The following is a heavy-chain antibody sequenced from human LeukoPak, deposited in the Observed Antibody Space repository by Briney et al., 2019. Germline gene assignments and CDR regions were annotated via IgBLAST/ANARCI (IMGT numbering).Heavy chain of an antibody. CDR3: ASRLYCSNTRCRNFPFAY. V-gene: IGHV1-69*01. CDR1: GGTFSSYA. D-gene: IGHD2-2*01. J-gene: IGHJ4*02. Sequence: ASVKVSCKASGGTFSSYAINWVRQAPGQGLEWMGGIIPIFGTANYAQKFQDRVTITADESTSTAYMELSSLRSEDTAIYYCASRLYCSNTRCRNFPFAYWGQGTLVTVSS. CDR2: IIPIFGTA.